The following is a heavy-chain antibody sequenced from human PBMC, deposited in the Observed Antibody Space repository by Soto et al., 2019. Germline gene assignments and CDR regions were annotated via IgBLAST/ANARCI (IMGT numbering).Heavy chain of an antibody. CDR3: AKSNRGGSALRFLEWLPGY. D-gene: IGHD3-3*01. V-gene: IGHV3-23*01. CDR1: GFTFSSYA. J-gene: IGHJ4*02. CDR2: ISGSGGST. Sequence: EEQLLESGGGLVQPGGSLRLSCAASGFTFSSYAMSWVRQAPGKGLEWVSAISGSGGSTYYADSVKGRFTISRDNSKNTLYLQMNSLRAEDTAVYYCAKSNRGGSALRFLEWLPGYWGQGTLVTVSS.